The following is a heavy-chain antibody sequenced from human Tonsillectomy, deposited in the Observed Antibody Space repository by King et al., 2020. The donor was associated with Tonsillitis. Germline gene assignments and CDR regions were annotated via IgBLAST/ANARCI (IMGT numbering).Heavy chain of an antibody. D-gene: IGHD3-22*01. V-gene: IGHV1-69*14. Sequence: QLVQSGAEVKKPGSSVRVSCKASGDTFDSFAISWVRQAPGQGLEWMGGSIPIFGTANYAQNFQGRVTITADKSTSTAYMELNSLRSEDTAVYFCASGLYYYDSSGYYYFNFDYWGQGTLVTVSS. CDR1: GDTFDSFA. J-gene: IGHJ4*02. CDR2: SIPIFGTA. CDR3: ASGLYYYDSSGYYYFNFDY.